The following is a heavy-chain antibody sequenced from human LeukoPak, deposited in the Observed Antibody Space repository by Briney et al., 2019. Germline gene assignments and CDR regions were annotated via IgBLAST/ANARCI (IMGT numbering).Heavy chain of an antibody. D-gene: IGHD3-22*01. CDR3: ARGHRTRYDSSGYYADFDY. CDR2: INPNSGGT. Sequence: ASVKVSCKASGYTFTGYYMHWVRQAPGQGLEWMGWINPNSGGTNYAQKFQGRVTMTRDTSISAAYMELSRLRSDDTAVYYCARGHRTRYDSSGYYADFDYWGQGTLVTVSS. J-gene: IGHJ4*02. CDR1: GYTFTGYY. V-gene: IGHV1-2*02.